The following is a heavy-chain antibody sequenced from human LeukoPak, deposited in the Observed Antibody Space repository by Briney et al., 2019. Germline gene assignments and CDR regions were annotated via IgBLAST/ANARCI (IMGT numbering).Heavy chain of an antibody. J-gene: IGHJ4*02. CDR1: GFTFSSYA. CDR2: IRDSGSST. CDR3: AKYGPQDSGSSHFDY. Sequence: GGALRLSCAASGFTFSSYAMSWVRQAPGKGLEWVSAIRDSGSSTHYADSVKGRFTTSRDNSKNTLFLRMNSLRAEDTAIYYCAKYGPQDSGSSHFDYWGQGALVTVSS. V-gene: IGHV3-23*01. D-gene: IGHD1-26*01.